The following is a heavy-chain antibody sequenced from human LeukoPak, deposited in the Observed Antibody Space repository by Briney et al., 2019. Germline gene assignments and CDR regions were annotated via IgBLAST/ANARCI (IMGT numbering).Heavy chain of an antibody. CDR2: IYSGGST. Sequence: GGSLRLSSAASGFTVSSNYMSWVRQAPGKGLEWVSVIYSGGSTYYADSVKGRFTISRDNSKNTLYLQMNSLRAEDTAVYYCARDSRSTIFGVVTRRPGNDWGQGTLVTVSS. D-gene: IGHD3-3*01. J-gene: IGHJ4*02. CDR1: GFTVSSNY. CDR3: ARDSRSTIFGVVTRRPGND. V-gene: IGHV3-66*02.